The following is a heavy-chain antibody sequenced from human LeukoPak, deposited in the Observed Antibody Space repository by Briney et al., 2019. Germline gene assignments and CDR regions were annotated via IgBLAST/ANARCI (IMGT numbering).Heavy chain of an antibody. CDR1: GFTVSSNY. D-gene: IGHD2-15*01. V-gene: IGHV3-66*01. CDR2: IYSGGST. CDR3: ARMNRGYCSGGSCYWFDP. J-gene: IGHJ5*02. Sequence: GGSLRLSCAASGFTVSSNYMSWVRRAPGKGLDWAQVIYSGGSTYYADSVKGRFTISRDNSKNTLYLQMNSLRAEDTAVYYCARMNRGYCSGGSCYWFDPWGQGTLVTVSS.